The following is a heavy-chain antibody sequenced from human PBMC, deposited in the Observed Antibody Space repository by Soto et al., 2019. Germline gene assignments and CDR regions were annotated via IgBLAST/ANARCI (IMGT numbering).Heavy chain of an antibody. CDR2: IYYSGST. J-gene: IGHJ6*02. Sequence: SEPLSLTCTVSGGSVSSGSYYWSWIRQPPGKGLEWIGYIYYSGSTNYNPSLKSRVTISVDTSKNQFSLKLSSVTAADTAVYYCARDRMTDYYYGMDVWGQGTTVTGSS. D-gene: IGHD2-8*01. CDR3: ARDRMTDYYYGMDV. V-gene: IGHV4-61*01. CDR1: GGSVSSGSYY.